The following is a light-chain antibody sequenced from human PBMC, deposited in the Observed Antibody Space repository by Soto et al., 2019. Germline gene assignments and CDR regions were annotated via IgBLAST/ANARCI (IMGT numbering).Light chain of an antibody. CDR2: KVS. CDR1: QSLVFSDGNTY. Sequence: VVMTQSPLSLSVTLGQPASISCRSSQSLVFSDGNTYLNWFQQRPGQSPRRLIYKVSNRDSGVPDRVSGSGSGTDFTLKISRVEAEDVGVYYCVHCSHWPRTFSQGTKLEIK. V-gene: IGKV2-30*01. J-gene: IGKJ2*01. CDR3: VHCSHWPRT.